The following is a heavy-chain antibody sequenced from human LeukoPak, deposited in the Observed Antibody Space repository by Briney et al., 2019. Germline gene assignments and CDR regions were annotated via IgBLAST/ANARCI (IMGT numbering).Heavy chain of an antibody. CDR2: IFPIFGTA. V-gene: IGHV1-69*01. CDR3: ARSPVSPGVVIAMDNFDY. Sequence: SVKVSCKASGGTFSSYAISWVRQAPGQGLEWMGGIFPIFGTANYAQKFQGRVTITADESTSTAYMELSSLRSEDTAVYYCARSPVSPGVVIAMDNFDYWGQGTLVTVSS. D-gene: IGHD2-21*01. CDR1: GGTFSSYA. J-gene: IGHJ4*02.